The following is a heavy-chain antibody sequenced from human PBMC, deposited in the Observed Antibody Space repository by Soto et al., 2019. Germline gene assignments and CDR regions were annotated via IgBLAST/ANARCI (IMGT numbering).Heavy chain of an antibody. V-gene: IGHV1-69*02. CDR2: IIPILGIA. J-gene: IGHJ4*02. CDR3: ASIALGGYCSSTSCYMVDY. Sequence: QVQLVQSGAEVQKPGSSVKVSCKASGGTFSSYTISWVRQAPGQGLEWMGRIIPILGIANYAQKFQGRVTITADKSTSTAYMELSSLRSEDTAVYYCASIALGGYCSSTSCYMVDYWGQGTLVTVSS. D-gene: IGHD2-2*02. CDR1: GGTFSSYT.